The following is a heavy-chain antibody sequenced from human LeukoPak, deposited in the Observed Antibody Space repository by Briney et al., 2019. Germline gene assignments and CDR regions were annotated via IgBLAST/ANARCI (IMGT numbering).Heavy chain of an antibody. V-gene: IGHV3-9*01. J-gene: IGHJ4*02. CDR3: TKRAGGSYYFDC. CDR1: GFTFDDYA. D-gene: IGHD1-26*01. Sequence: GGSLRLSCAASGFTFDDYAMHWVRQAPGKGLEWVSGISWNSGSIGYADSVKGRFTISRDNAKNSLYLQMNSLRAEDTALYYCTKRAGGSYYFDCWGQGTLVTVSS. CDR2: ISWNSGSI.